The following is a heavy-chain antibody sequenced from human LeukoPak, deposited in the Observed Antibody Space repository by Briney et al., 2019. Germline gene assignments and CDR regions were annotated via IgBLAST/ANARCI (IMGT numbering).Heavy chain of an antibody. J-gene: IGHJ6*03. CDR3: ARGGLVPAAIPSTYYYYYYMDV. Sequence: PGGSLRLSCAASGFTFSNYWVHWVRQAPGKGLVWVSRINSDGSSTSYADSVKGRFTISRDNAKNTLYLQMNSLRAEDTAVYYCARGGLVPAAIPSTYYYYYYMDVWGKGTTVTVSS. CDR1: GFTFSNYW. V-gene: IGHV3-74*01. CDR2: INSDGSST. D-gene: IGHD2-2*01.